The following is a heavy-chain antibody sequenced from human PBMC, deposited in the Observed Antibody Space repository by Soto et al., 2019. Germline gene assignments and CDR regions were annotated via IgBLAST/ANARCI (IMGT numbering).Heavy chain of an antibody. CDR1: GASISSSY. D-gene: IGHD5-12*01. V-gene: IGHV4-59*01. CDR2: VYHTGAT. CDR3: ARGGNRYSNVASGVGGFDY. Sequence: SETLSLTCTVSGASISSSYWSWIRQSPERGLEWIAYVYHTGATNYNPSLKSRVTISLDTSKGQFSLDLTSLTTADTAVYFCARGGNRYSNVASGVGGFDYWGQGSLVTVSS. J-gene: IGHJ4*02.